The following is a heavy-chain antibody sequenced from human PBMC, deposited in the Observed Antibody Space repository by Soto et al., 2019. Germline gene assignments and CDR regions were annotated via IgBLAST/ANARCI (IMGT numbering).Heavy chain of an antibody. CDR1: GGFNSYS. V-gene: IGHV1-69*06. J-gene: IGHJ5*02. CDR2: IIPIFATP. CDR3: ARGGPVIIPAATNWFDP. Sequence: QVQLVQSGAEVKKPGSSVKVSCKGSGGFNSYSISWVRQAPGQGPEWMGGIIPIFATPTYAQKFQGRVTITADKSTSTAYMELSRLTSEDTAVYYRARGGPVIIPAATNWFDPWGQGTLVSVSS. D-gene: IGHD2-2*01.